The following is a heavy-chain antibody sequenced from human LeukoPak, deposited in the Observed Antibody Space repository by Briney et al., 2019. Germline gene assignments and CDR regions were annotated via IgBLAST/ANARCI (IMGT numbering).Heavy chain of an antibody. D-gene: IGHD2-21*02. Sequence: SETLSLTCTVSGGSISSYYWSWIRQPPGKGLEWIGYIYYSGSTNYNPSLKSRVTISVDTSKNQFSLKLSSVTAADTAVYYCARVGGCGGDCYSGGDAFDIWGQGTMVTVSS. J-gene: IGHJ3*02. CDR2: IYYSGST. V-gene: IGHV4-59*12. CDR1: GGSISSYY. CDR3: ARVGGCGGDCYSGGDAFDI.